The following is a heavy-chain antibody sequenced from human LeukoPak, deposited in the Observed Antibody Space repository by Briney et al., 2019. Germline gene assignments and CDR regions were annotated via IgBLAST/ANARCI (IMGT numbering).Heavy chain of an antibody. D-gene: IGHD4-23*01. J-gene: IGHJ4*02. CDR2: IGHDGKNQ. CDR1: GITFSVYG. Sequence: GGSLRLSCTPSGITFSVYGMHWVRQSPGKGLEWVAFIGHDGKNQYYADSVKGRFTISRDNSKNTLYLQMNNLRAEDTAVYYCAKPLEKYTYGGNFDYWGQGILVTVSS. CDR3: AKPLEKYTYGGNFDY. V-gene: IGHV3-30*02.